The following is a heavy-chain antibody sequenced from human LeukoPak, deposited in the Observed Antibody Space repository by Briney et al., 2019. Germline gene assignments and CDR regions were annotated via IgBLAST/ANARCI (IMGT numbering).Heavy chain of an antibody. Sequence: GGSLRLSCAASGFTFSRDWMPWVRQAPGKGLEWVANIKEDGSEKYYVDSVKGRFTISRDNAKNSLYLQMNRLTSEDTAVYFCARDSSLYRGYDTLGYWGQGTLVTVSS. J-gene: IGHJ4*02. CDR2: IKEDGSEK. V-gene: IGHV3-7*01. CDR1: GFTFSRDW. D-gene: IGHD5-12*01. CDR3: ARDSSLYRGYDTLGY.